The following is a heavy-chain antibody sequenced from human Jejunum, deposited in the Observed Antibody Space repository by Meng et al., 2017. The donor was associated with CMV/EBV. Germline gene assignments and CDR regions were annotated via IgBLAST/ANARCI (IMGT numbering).Heavy chain of an antibody. CDR1: GFPVSNYD. V-gene: IGHV3-11*04. Sequence: GFPVSNYDMSWIRLAPGKGLEWISYISGDGSDLFYGDSVRGRFTISRDNAKNSLYLQINSLRVEDTAVYYCVRDILRVGITYYFDYWGQGTLVTVSS. CDR3: VRDILRVGITYYFDY. J-gene: IGHJ4*02. D-gene: IGHD1-26*01. CDR2: ISGDGSDL.